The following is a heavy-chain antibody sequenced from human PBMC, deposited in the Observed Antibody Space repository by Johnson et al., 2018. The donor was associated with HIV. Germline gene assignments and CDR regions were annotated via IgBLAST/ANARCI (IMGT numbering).Heavy chain of an antibody. J-gene: IGHJ3*02. Sequence: QVQLVESGGGVVQPGRSLRLSCAASGFTFSSYGMHWVRQAPGKGLEWVAVISYDGSNKYYADSVKGRFTISRDNSKNTLYLQMKSLRAEDTAVYYCAKEGRDCTGGVCYSLAFDIWGQGTMVTVSS. V-gene: IGHV3-30*18. D-gene: IGHD2-8*02. CDR3: AKEGRDCTGGVCYSLAFDI. CDR1: GFTFSSYG. CDR2: ISYDGSNK.